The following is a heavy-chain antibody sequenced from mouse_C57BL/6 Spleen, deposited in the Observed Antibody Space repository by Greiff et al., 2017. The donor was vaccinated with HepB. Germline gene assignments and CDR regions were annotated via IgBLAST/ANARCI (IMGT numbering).Heavy chain of an antibody. CDR2: IYPRSGNT. CDR3: ARGGSSGYGYAMDY. CDR1: GYTFTSYG. J-gene: IGHJ4*01. V-gene: IGHV1-81*01. Sequence: VQLQQSGAELARPGASVKLSCKASGYTFTSYGISWVKQRTGQGLEWIGEIYPRSGNTYYNEKFKGKATLTADKSSSTAYMELRSLTSEDSAVYFCARGGSSGYGYAMDYWGQGTSVTVSS. D-gene: IGHD3-2*02.